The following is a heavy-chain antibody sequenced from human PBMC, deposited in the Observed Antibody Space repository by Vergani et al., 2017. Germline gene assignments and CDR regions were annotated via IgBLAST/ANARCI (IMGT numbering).Heavy chain of an antibody. CDR1: GFTVSSNY. CDR2: IYSGGST. CDR3: ARDFVGASQFDY. D-gene: IGHD1-26*01. Sequence: EVQLVESGGGLIQPGGSLRLSCAASGFTVSSNYMSWVRQAPGKGLEWVSVIYSGGSTYYADSVKGRFTISRDNSKNTMYLQMNSLRAEDTAVYYCARDFVGASQFDYWGQGTLVTVSS. J-gene: IGHJ4*02. V-gene: IGHV3-53*01.